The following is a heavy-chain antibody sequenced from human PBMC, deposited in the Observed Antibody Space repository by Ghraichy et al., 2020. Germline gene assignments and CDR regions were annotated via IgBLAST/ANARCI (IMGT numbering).Heavy chain of an antibody. CDR3: AKSWGYCSGGACPPYNWFDP. CDR1: GFTFSSYA. D-gene: IGHD2-15*01. V-gene: IGHV3-23*01. J-gene: IGHJ5*02. Sequence: GESLNISCAASGFTFSSYAMSWVRQAPGKGLEWVSTIGSRGGSKYHADSVKGRFTVSRDNSKNTLFMQMSSLRAEDTAVYYCAKSWGYCSGGACPPYNWFDPWGQGTLVTVSS. CDR2: IGSRGGSK.